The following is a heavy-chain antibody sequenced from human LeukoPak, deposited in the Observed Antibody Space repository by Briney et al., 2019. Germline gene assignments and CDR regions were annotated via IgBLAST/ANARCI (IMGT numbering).Heavy chain of an antibody. D-gene: IGHD3-22*01. J-gene: IGHJ4*02. Sequence: SETLSLTCTVSGGSISSSGCYWSWIRQHPGKGLEWIGYIYYSGSTYYNPSLKSRVIILVDTSKNQFSLKPTSVTAADTAVYYCARYNYYDSSGYYPYYFDYWGQGTLVTVSS. CDR1: GGSISSSGCY. CDR3: ARYNYYDSSGYYPYYFDY. CDR2: IYYSGST. V-gene: IGHV4-31*03.